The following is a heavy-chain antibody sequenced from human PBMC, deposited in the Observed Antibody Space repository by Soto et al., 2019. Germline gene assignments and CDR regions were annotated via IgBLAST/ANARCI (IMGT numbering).Heavy chain of an antibody. CDR1: GYTFTGYY. D-gene: IGHD3-22*01. CDR3: ASSITTPIGYYGMDV. J-gene: IGHJ6*02. V-gene: IGHV1-2*04. Sequence: QVQLVQSGAEVKKPGASVKVSCKASGYTFTGYYMHWVRQAPGQGLEWMGWINPNSGGTNYAQKFQGWVTMTRDTSIRTAYMELSRLRSDDTAVYYCASSITTPIGYYGMDVWGQGTTVTVSS. CDR2: INPNSGGT.